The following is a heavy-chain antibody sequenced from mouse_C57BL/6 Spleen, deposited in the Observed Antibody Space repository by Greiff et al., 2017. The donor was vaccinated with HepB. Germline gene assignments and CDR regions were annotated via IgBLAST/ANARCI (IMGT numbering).Heavy chain of an antibody. D-gene: IGHD2-4*01. J-gene: IGHJ2*01. CDR1: GYTFTSYW. V-gene: IGHV1-50*01. CDR3: AMMGIYYDLDY. Sequence: QVQLQQPGAELVKPGASVKLSCKASGYTFTSYWMQWVKQRPGQGLEWIGEIDPSDSYTNYNQKFKGKATLTVDTSSSTAYMQLSSLTSEDSAVYYCAMMGIYYDLDYWGQGTTLTVSS. CDR2: IDPSDSYT.